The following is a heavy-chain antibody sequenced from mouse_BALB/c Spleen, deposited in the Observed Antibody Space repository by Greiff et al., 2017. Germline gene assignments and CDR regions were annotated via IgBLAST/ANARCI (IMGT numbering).Heavy chain of an antibody. CDR3: ARSRDGYTWFAY. V-gene: IGHV1-7*01. D-gene: IGHD2-3*01. CDR1: GYTFTSYW. CDR2: INPSTGYT. J-gene: IGHJ3*01. Sequence: QVHVKQSGAELAKPGASVKMSCKASGYTFTSYWMHWVKQRPGQGLEWIGYINPSTGYTEYNQKFKDKATLTADKSFSTAYMQLSSLTSEDSAVYYCARSRDGYTWFAYWGQGTLVTVSA.